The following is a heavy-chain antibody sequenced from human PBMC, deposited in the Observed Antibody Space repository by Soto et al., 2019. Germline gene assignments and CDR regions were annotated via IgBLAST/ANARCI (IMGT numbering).Heavy chain of an antibody. CDR3: ASLTSFDY. CDR1: EFTFSNYA. Sequence: PGGSLRLSCVASEFTFSNYAMSWVRQAPGKGLEWVSAISGNDDSTYYADSAKGRCIISRDNSKNTLDLQMNSLRAQDTAVYYCASLTSFDYLGQGTLVTVSS. CDR2: ISGNDDST. V-gene: IGHV3-23*01. J-gene: IGHJ4*02. D-gene: IGHD3-16*01.